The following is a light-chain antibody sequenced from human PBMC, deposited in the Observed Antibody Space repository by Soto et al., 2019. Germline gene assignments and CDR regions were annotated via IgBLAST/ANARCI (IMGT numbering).Light chain of an antibody. CDR1: SSNVGGYNY. CDR3: SSFAGGGNPVL. CDR2: EVT. J-gene: IGLJ2*01. V-gene: IGLV2-8*01. Sequence: QSALTQPPSASGSLGQSVTMSCTGTSSNVGGYNYVSWHQQHPGKAPKLMIYEVTKRPSGVPDRFSGSKSGNTASLTVSGLQAEDEADYYCSSFAGGGNPVLFGGGTQLTV.